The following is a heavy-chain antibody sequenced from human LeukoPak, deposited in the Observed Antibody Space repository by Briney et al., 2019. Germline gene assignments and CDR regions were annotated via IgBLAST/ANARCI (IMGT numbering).Heavy chain of an antibody. V-gene: IGHV3-48*04. D-gene: IGHD3-9*01. Sequence: GGSPRLSCAASGFTFSSYSMNWARQAPGKGLEWVSYISSSSTIYYADSVKGRFTISRDNAKNSLYLQMNSLRAEDTAVYYCARDGRYFDWLAEFDYWGQGTLVTVSS. CDR3: ARDGRYFDWLAEFDY. CDR1: GFTFSSYS. J-gene: IGHJ4*02. CDR2: ISSSSTI.